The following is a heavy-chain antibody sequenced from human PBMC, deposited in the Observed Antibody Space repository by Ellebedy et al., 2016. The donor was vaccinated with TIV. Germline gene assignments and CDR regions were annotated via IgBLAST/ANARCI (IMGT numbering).Heavy chain of an antibody. CDR2: INQDGSDK. J-gene: IGHJ3*02. Sequence: GGSLRLSCVASGFSFRSYWMTWVRQAPGKGLEWVANINQDGSDKYYVDSVKGRFTIARDNAKISLYLQMSSLRVEDTAVYYCATDGSYGDYRSPTHAFEMWGQGTLVTVSS. CDR1: GFSFRSYW. D-gene: IGHD4-17*01. CDR3: ATDGSYGDYRSPTHAFEM. V-gene: IGHV3-7*01.